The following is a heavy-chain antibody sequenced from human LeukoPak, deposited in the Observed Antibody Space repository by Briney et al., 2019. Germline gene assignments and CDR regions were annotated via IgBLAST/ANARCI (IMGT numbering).Heavy chain of an antibody. J-gene: IGHJ5*02. V-gene: IGHV3-21*01. D-gene: IGHD3-3*01. CDR3: VRDLRFIGGSDWFDP. CDR2: VSSSGAYT. Sequence: GSLRLSCAASGFIFSDYTMNWVRQAPGKGLEGVSSVSSSGAYTFYADSVKGRFTISRDNAKNSLFLQMDSLRVDDSALYYCVRDLRFIGGSDWFDPWGQGTQVIVSS. CDR1: GFIFSDYT.